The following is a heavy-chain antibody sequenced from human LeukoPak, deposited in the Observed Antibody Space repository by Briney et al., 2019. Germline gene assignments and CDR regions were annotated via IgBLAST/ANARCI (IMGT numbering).Heavy chain of an antibody. J-gene: IGHJ5*02. V-gene: IGHV4-59*12. D-gene: IGHD2-2*01. CDR3: ARARRDIVVVPAARGGWFDP. CDR2: VFYSGST. CDR1: GGSISSYY. Sequence: SETLSLTCNVSGGSISSYYWSWIRQPPGKGLEWIGYVFYSGSTNYNPSLKSRVTISVDTSKNQFSLKLSSVTAADTAVYYCARARRDIVVVPAARGGWFDPWGQGTLVTVSS.